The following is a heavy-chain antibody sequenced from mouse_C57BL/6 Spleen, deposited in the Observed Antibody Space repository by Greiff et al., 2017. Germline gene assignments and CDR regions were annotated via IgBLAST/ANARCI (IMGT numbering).Heavy chain of an antibody. CDR3: ARPYGSSPYYFDY. D-gene: IGHD1-1*01. Sequence: QVQLQQPGAELVMPGASVKLSCKASGYTFSSYWMHWVKQRPGQGLEWIGEIDPSDSYTNYNQKFKGKSTLTVDKSSSTAYMQLSSLTSEDSAVYYCARPYGSSPYYFDYWGQGTTLTVSS. J-gene: IGHJ2*01. V-gene: IGHV1-69*01. CDR1: GYTFSSYW. CDR2: IDPSDSYT.